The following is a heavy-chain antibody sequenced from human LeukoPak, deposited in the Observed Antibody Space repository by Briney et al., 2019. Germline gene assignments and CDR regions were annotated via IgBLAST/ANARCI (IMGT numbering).Heavy chain of an antibody. CDR1: GVSISSITDY. D-gene: IGHD1-26*01. CDR3: GRDGVGATVFDY. J-gene: IGHJ4*02. CDR2: MTSSGSA. Sequence: SETLSLTCTVSGVSISSITDYWGWIRQPPGKGLEWIGGMTSSGSAYYNPSLKSRVTISADKSKNQFSLKLNSVTAADSAVYYCGRDGVGATVFDYWGQGTLVTVSS. V-gene: IGHV4-39*02.